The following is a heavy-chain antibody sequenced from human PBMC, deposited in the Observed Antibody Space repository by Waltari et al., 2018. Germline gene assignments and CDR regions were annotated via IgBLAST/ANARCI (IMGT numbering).Heavy chain of an antibody. D-gene: IGHD6-13*01. Sequence: QLQLQESGPGLVKPSETLSLTCTVSGGSISSSSYYWGWIRQPPGKGLEWIGSIYYSGSTYYNPSLKSRGTISVDTSKNQFSLKLSSVTAADTAVYYCVAPGAAAPPYYFDYWGQGTLVTVSS. CDR3: VAPGAAAPPYYFDY. J-gene: IGHJ4*02. CDR2: IYYSGST. V-gene: IGHV4-39*01. CDR1: GGSISSSSYY.